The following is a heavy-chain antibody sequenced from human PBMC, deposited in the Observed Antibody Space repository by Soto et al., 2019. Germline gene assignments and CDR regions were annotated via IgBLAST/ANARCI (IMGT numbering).Heavy chain of an antibody. CDR3: ASGILTGYRDYYYYYGMDV. J-gene: IGHJ6*01. CDR1: GGSVSSGSYY. CDR2: IYYSGST. D-gene: IGHD3-9*01. V-gene: IGHV4-61*01. Sequence: QVQLQESGPGLVKPSETLSLTCTVSGGSVSSGSYYWSWIRQPPGKGLEWIGYIYYSGSTNYNPSLKSRVTISVDTSKNQFSLKLSSVTAADTAVYYCASGILTGYRDYYYYYGMDVW.